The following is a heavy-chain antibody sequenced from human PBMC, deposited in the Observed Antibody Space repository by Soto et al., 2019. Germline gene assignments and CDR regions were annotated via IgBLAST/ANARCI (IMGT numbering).Heavy chain of an antibody. D-gene: IGHD3-16*01. Sequence: GGSLRLSCAASGFTFSSYGMHWVRQAPGKGLEWVAVISYDGSNKYYADSVKGRFTISRDNSKNTLYLQMNSLRAEDTAVYYCAKDPTAGEVDYFDYWGQGTLVTVSS. CDR3: AKDPTAGEVDYFDY. J-gene: IGHJ4*02. V-gene: IGHV3-30*18. CDR1: GFTFSSYG. CDR2: ISYDGSNK.